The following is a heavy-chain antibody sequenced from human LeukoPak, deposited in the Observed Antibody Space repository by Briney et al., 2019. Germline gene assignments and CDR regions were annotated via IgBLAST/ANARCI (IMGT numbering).Heavy chain of an antibody. CDR3: AIVCPSCPLDAFDI. J-gene: IGHJ3*02. V-gene: IGHV1-69*13. D-gene: IGHD2-2*01. CDR2: IIPIFGRA. CDR1: GGTFSSYA. Sequence: SVKVSCKASGGTFSSYAISWVRQAPGQGLEGMGGIIPIFGRANYAQKLQGRVTITADESTSTAYMEVSRLRSEDTAVYYCAIVCPSCPLDAFDIWGQGTMVTVSS.